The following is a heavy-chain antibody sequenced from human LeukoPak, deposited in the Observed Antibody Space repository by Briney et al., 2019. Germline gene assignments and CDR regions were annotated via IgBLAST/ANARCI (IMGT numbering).Heavy chain of an antibody. J-gene: IGHJ4*02. Sequence: GRSLRLSCAASGFTFSNYGMHWVRQAPGKGLEWVAFIRYDGSNKYYADSVKGRFTISRDNSKNTLYLQMNSLRAEDTAVYYCAKVPAAIQTIDYWGQGTLVTVSS. D-gene: IGHD2-2*02. CDR3: AKVPAAIQTIDY. V-gene: IGHV3-30*02. CDR1: GFTFSNYG. CDR2: IRYDGSNK.